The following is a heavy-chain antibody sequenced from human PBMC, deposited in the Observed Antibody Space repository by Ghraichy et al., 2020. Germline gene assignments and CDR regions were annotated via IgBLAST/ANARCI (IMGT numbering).Heavy chain of an antibody. CDR1: GYTFTSYG. CDR3: ARAYRDDFWSGYLVYYYGMDV. V-gene: IGHV1-18*04. Sequence: ASVKVSCKASGYTFTSYGISWVRQAPGQGLEWMGWISAYNGNTNYAQKLQGRVTMTTDTSTSTAYMELRSLRSDDTAVYYCARAYRDDFWSGYLVYYYGMDVWGQGTTVTVSS. CDR2: ISAYNGNT. D-gene: IGHD3-3*01. J-gene: IGHJ6*02.